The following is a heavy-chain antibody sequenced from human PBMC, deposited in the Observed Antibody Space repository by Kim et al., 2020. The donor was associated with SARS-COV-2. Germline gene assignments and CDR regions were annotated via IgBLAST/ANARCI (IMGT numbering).Heavy chain of an antibody. CDR3: ARDVGYYDSSGYYSVDDAFDI. V-gene: IGHV1-18*01. CDR1: GYTFTSYG. J-gene: IGHJ3*02. Sequence: ASVKVSCKASGYTFTSYGISWVRQAPGQGLEWMGWISAYNGNTNYAQKLQGRVTMTTDTSTSTAYMELRSLRSDDTAVYYCARDVGYYDSSGYYSVDDAFDIWGQGTMVTVSS. CDR2: ISAYNGNT. D-gene: IGHD3-22*01.